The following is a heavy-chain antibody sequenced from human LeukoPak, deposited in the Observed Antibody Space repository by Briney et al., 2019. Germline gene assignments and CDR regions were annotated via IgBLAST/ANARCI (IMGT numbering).Heavy chain of an antibody. Sequence: GGSLRLSCAASGFTFSVSPIHWVRQAPGKGLQWLGRIRSRANRYATTYAESVKGRFTISREDSKNTAYLQMNNLKTEDTAVYFCTRHTGDYYDSTGYYRFNWFDPWGQGTLVTVSS. J-gene: IGHJ5*02. CDR3: TRHTGDYYDSTGYYRFNWFDP. D-gene: IGHD3-22*01. CDR1: GFTFSVSP. CDR2: IRSRANRYAT. V-gene: IGHV3-73*01.